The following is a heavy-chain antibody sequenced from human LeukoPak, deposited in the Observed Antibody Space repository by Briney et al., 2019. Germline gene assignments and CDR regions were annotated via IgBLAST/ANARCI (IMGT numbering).Heavy chain of an antibody. J-gene: IGHJ4*02. V-gene: IGHV1-46*01. Sequence: GASVKVSCKASGYTFISYYMHWVRQAPGQGLEWMGVISPSGGSTTYAQKFQGRVTMTRDTSTSTVYMELSSLRSEDTAVYYCARHPYSGSYHFDYWGQGTLVTVSS. D-gene: IGHD1-26*01. CDR3: ARHPYSGSYHFDY. CDR2: ISPSGGST. CDR1: GYTFISYY.